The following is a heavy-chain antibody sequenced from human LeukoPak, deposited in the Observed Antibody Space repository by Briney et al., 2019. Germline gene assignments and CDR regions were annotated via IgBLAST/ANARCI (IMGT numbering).Heavy chain of an antibody. CDR1: GGSLSSDY. J-gene: IGHJ4*02. CDR3: ARARSGPRYFDY. CDR2: VYYSGST. V-gene: IGHV4-59*01. D-gene: IGHD2-15*01. Sequence: PSETLSLTCTISGGSLSSDYWSWIRQPPTKGLEWIGYVYYSGSTNYNPSLKSRVTISVDTSKNQFSLKLSSVTAADTAVYYCARARSGPRYFDYWGQGTLVTVSS.